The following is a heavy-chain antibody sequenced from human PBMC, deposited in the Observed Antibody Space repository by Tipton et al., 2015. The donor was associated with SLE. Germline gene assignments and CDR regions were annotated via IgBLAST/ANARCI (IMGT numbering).Heavy chain of an antibody. J-gene: IGHJ3*01. CDR2: ISSDGTST. Sequence: GSLRLSCTASEFTFSNYWMHWVRQPPGRGLEWVSRISSDGTSTSHADSVKGRFTISRDNAKNTLYVQMNSLRVEDTAVYYCARAQLLADDVYNLWGRGTMVIVSS. CDR1: EFTFSNYW. V-gene: IGHV3-74*01. CDR3: ARAQLLADDVYNL. D-gene: IGHD6-19*01.